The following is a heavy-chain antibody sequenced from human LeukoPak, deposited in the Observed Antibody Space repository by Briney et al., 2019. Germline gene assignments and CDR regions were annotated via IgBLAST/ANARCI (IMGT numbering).Heavy chain of an antibody. CDR3: ARGLTYYYGSGSNNWFDP. Sequence: SETLSLTCTVSGDSISSGDYYWGWIRQPAGKGLEWIGRIASSGSTNYNPSLKSRVTMSVDTSKNQFSLKLSSVTAADTAVYYCARGLTYYYGSGSNNWFDPWGQGTLVTVSS. CDR2: IASSGST. V-gene: IGHV4-61*02. J-gene: IGHJ5*02. CDR1: GDSISSGDYY. D-gene: IGHD3-10*01.